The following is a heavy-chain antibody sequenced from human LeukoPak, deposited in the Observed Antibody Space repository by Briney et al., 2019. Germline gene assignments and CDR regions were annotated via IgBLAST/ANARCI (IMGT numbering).Heavy chain of an antibody. CDR3: ARGRVDFGWKLPGDGDY. D-gene: IGHD1-26*01. J-gene: IGHJ4*02. Sequence: PSETLSLTCAVYGGSFSGYYWSWIRQPPGKGLEWIGEINHSGSTNYNPSLKSRVTISVDTSKNQFSLKLSSVTAADTAVYYCARGRVDFGWKLPGDGDYWGQGTLVTVSS. CDR1: GGSFSGYY. V-gene: IGHV4-34*01. CDR2: INHSGST.